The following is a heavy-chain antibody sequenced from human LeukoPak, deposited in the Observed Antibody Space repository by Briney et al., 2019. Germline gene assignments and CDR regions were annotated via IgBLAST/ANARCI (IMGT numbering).Heavy chain of an antibody. CDR2: IYHTGTT. CDR3: VSPRGFSYGYFDY. D-gene: IGHD5-18*01. J-gene: IGHJ4*02. V-gene: IGHV4-39*01. CDR1: GGSISDTSYY. Sequence: PSETLSLTCNVSGGSISDTSYYWGWIRQPPGKGLEWIGSIYHTGTTYYSPSLKSRVTISADTSKNQFSLTLGSVSATDTAVHYCVSPRGFSYGYFDYWGQGTLVTVSS.